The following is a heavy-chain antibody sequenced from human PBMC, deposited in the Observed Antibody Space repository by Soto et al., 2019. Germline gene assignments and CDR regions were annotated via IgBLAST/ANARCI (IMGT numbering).Heavy chain of an antibody. V-gene: IGHV4-59*01. CDR1: GGSIGSYY. J-gene: IGHJ4*02. CDR3: ARGHKLGYFSGGSCAWYFDY. CDR2: IYYSGST. D-gene: IGHD2-15*01. Sequence: QVQLQESGPGLVKPSETLSLTCTVSGGSIGSYYWSWIRQPPGKGLEWIGYIYYSGSTNYNPSLKSRVTISVDTSKSQFSLRLTSVTVADTDVYYCARGHKLGYFSGGSCAWYFDYWGQGTLVTVSS.